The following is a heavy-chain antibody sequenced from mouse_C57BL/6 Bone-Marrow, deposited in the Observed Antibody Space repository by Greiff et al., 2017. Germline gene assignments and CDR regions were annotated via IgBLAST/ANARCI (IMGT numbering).Heavy chain of an antibody. J-gene: IGHJ1*03. V-gene: IGHV1-50*01. D-gene: IGHD1-1*01. CDR1: GYTFTSYW. CDR2: IDPSDSYT. CDR3: ASRGTTVPWYFDV. Sequence: VQLQQPGAELVKPGASVKLSCKASGYTFTSYWMQWVKQRPGQGLEWIGEIDPSDSYTNYNQKFKGKATLTGDTSSHTAYMQLSSLTSEEAAVYYCASRGTTVPWYFDVWGRGTRVTVSS.